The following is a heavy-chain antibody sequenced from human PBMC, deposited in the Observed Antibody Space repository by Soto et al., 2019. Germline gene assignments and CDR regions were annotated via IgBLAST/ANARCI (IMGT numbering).Heavy chain of an antibody. D-gene: IGHD2-8*01. CDR3: ARDGGRNRVCTNGVCYAPQPFDY. Sequence: GGSLRLSCAASGFTFSSYWMSWVRQAPGKGLEWVANIKQDGSEKYYVDSVKGRFTISRDNAKNSLYLQMNSLRAEDTAVYYCARDGGRNRVCTNGVCYAPQPFDYWGQGTLVTVSS. V-gene: IGHV3-7*03. CDR1: GFTFSSYW. CDR2: IKQDGSEK. J-gene: IGHJ4*02.